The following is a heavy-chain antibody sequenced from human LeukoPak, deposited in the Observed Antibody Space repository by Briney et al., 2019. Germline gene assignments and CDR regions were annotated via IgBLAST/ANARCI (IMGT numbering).Heavy chain of an antibody. Sequence: ASVKVSRKASGYTFTSYYMHWVRQAPGQGLEWMGIINPSGGSTSYAQKFPGRVTMTRDMSTSTVYMELSSLRSEDTAVYYCARGGRGIVVVISYYFDYWGQGTLVTVSS. V-gene: IGHV1-46*01. CDR3: ARGGRGIVVVISYYFDY. CDR2: INPSGGST. CDR1: GYTFTSYY. D-gene: IGHD3-22*01. J-gene: IGHJ4*02.